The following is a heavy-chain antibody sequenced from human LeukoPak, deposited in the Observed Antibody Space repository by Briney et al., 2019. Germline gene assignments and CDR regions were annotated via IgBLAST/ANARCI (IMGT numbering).Heavy chain of an antibody. V-gene: IGHV3-23*01. CDR3: AKQLGYCSDGSCYFPY. CDR2: ISNNGGYT. CDR1: GFTFSSFT. Sequence: GGSLRLSCAASGFTFSSFTMSWVRQAPGKGLEWVSAISNNGGYTYYADSVQGRFTISRDNSKSTLCLQMNSLRAEDTAVYYCAKQLGYCSDGSCYFPYWGQGTLVTVSS. D-gene: IGHD2-15*01. J-gene: IGHJ4*02.